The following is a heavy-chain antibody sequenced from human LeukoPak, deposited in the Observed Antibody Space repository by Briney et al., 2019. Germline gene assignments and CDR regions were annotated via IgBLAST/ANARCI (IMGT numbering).Heavy chain of an antibody. J-gene: IGHJ3*02. CDR3: ARDGGAMVKVDAFDI. CDR1: GFTFSSYS. D-gene: IGHD3-16*01. V-gene: IGHV3-21*01. Sequence: GGSLRLSCAASGFTFSSYSMNWVRQAPGKGLEWVSSISSSSSYIYYADSVKGRFTISRDNAENSLYLQMNSLRAEDTAVYYCARDGGAMVKVDAFDIWGQGTMVTVSS. CDR2: ISSSSSYI.